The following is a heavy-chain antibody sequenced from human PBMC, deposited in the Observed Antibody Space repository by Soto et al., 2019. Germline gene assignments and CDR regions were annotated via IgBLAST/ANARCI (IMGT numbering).Heavy chain of an antibody. J-gene: IGHJ4*02. Sequence: QVQLVESGGGVVQPGRSLRLSCAASGFTFSSYGMHWVRQAPGKGLEWVAVISYDGSNKYYADSVKGRFTISRDNSKNTLYLQMSSMRAEDTAVYYCAKDDYGDYFGYLGQGTLVTVSS. CDR3: AKDDYGDYFGY. D-gene: IGHD4-17*01. CDR1: GFTFSSYG. CDR2: ISYDGSNK. V-gene: IGHV3-30*18.